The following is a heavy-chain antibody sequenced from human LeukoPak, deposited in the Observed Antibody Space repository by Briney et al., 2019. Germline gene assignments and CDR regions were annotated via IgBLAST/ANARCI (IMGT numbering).Heavy chain of an antibody. CDR2: ISADGGST. Sequence: PGGSLRLSRAASGFTFSSYAMSWVRQAPGKGLEGVSTISADGGSTYYADSVKGRFTISRDNSKNTLCLQMNSLRAEDTAVYSCAKDLAYDSSGYPSWYFDLWGRGTLVTVSS. CDR1: GFTFSSYA. V-gene: IGHV3-23*01. D-gene: IGHD3-22*01. J-gene: IGHJ2*01. CDR3: AKDLAYDSSGYPSWYFDL.